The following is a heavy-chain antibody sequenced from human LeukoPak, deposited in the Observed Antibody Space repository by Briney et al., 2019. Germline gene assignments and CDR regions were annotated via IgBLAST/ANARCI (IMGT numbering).Heavy chain of an antibody. CDR1: GGTFSSYG. CDR3: ATRGGTGPIYYYYMDV. CDR2: IIPMFETA. J-gene: IGHJ6*03. V-gene: IGHV1-69*06. Sequence: SVKVSCKASGGTFSSYGISWVRQAPGQGLEWMGGIIPMFETANYAQKFQGRVTITADKFTSTAYMELSSLRSEDTAVYYCATRGGTGPIYYYYMDVWGKGTTVTVSS. D-gene: IGHD3-16*01.